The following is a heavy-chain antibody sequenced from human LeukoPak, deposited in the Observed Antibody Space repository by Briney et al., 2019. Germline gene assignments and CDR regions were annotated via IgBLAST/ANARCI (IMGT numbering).Heavy chain of an antibody. CDR1: GYTSTGYS. CDR2: INPNSGGT. D-gene: IGHD5/OR15-5a*01. Sequence: ASVKVSCKASGYTSTGYSMHSVRQAPRQGHEWMGWINPNSGGTNYAHKFQGRVTMTRNTTISTAYMEVSRLRSDDTAVYYCARGDVYPGGVDYWGQGTLVTVSS. J-gene: IGHJ4*02. V-gene: IGHV1-2*07. CDR3: ARGDVYPGGVDY.